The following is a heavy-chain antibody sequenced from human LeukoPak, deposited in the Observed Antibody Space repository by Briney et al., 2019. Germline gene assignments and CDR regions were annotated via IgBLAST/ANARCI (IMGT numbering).Heavy chain of an antibody. J-gene: IGHJ3*02. CDR2: ISGSGGST. CDR3: AKDPGAFDI. V-gene: IGHV3-23*01. Sequence: GASLRLSCAASGFTLSSYAMSWVRQAPGKGLELVSAISGSGGSTYYADSVKGRFTISRDNSKNTLYLQMNSLRAEDTAVYYCAKDPGAFDIWGQGTMVTVSS. CDR1: GFTLSSYA.